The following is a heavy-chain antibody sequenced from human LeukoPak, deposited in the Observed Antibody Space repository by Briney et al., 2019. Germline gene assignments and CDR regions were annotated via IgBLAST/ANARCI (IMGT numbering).Heavy chain of an antibody. D-gene: IGHD3-16*01. Sequence: PSETLSLTCTVSGGSISGTYYWRWIPQPPGKGLEWIGYIDYTGTTDSNPSLKSRVTISLDTSKNQFSLNLSSVTAADTAVYYCARRWVYDKRAFDAWGQGTMVTVSS. J-gene: IGHJ3*01. V-gene: IGHV4-59*08. CDR3: ARRWVYDKRAFDA. CDR1: GGSISGTYY. CDR2: IDYTGTT.